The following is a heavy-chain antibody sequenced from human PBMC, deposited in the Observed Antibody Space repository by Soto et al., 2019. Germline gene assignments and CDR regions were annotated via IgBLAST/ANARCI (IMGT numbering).Heavy chain of an antibody. CDR1: GYTFPSYD. J-gene: IGHJ6*03. Sequence: ASVKVSCKASGYTFPSYDINWVRQATGQGLEWMGWMNPNSGNTGYAQKFQGRVTMTRNTSISTAYMELSSLRSEDTAVYYCAREYQLLSYYYYMDVWGKGTTVNVSS. CDR2: MNPNSGNT. D-gene: IGHD2-2*01. CDR3: AREYQLLSYYYYMDV. V-gene: IGHV1-8*01.